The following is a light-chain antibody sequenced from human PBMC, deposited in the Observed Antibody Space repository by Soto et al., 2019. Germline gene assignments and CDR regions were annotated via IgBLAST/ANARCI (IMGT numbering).Light chain of an antibody. J-gene: IGKJ1*01. Sequence: EMVLTRCPAIRSLCPGQRASLGVRASQNVNGFLAWYQQKPGQVPRLLMYDTSKRATGIPARFSGSGSGTDFNLPISSLDPEDFPAYSCQQYNNWPRTFGQGPRWIS. CDR1: QNVNGF. CDR2: DTS. V-gene: IGKV3-11*01. CDR3: QQYNNWPRT.